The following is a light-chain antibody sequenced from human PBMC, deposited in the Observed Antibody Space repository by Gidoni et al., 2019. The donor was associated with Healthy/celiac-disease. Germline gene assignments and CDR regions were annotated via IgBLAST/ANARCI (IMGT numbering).Light chain of an antibody. CDR2: DAS. Sequence: VLTQSPATLSLSPGERATLSCRASQSVSSYLAWYQQKPGQAPRLLIYDASNRATGIPARFSGSGSGTDFTLTISSLEPEDFAVYYCQQRSNWPLFTFGPGTKVDIK. V-gene: IGKV3-11*01. CDR3: QQRSNWPLFT. J-gene: IGKJ3*01. CDR1: QSVSSY.